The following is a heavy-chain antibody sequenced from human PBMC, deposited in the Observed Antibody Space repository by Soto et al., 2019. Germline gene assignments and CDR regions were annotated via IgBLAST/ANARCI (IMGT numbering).Heavy chain of an antibody. CDR3: AGMASAGTLNWFDP. D-gene: IGHD6-13*01. V-gene: IGHV1-8*02. Sequence: ASVKVSCKASGYTFINFDISCVLQSAGQGLEWLGWMNPGSGKTGYASKFQGRVAMTRDASTGTSHLELSSLTSDDTAVYYCAGMASAGTLNWFDPWGQGTLVTVSS. J-gene: IGHJ5*02. CDR1: GYTFINFD. CDR2: MNPGSGKT.